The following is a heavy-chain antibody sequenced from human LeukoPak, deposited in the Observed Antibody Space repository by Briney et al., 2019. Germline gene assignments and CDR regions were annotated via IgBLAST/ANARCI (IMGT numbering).Heavy chain of an antibody. CDR3: ARGVTNDY. CDR1: GFTFSSYA. Sequence: GGSLRLSCAASGFTFSSYAMHWVRQAPGKGLEWVAVISYDGSNKYYADSVKGRFTISRDNSKNTLYLQMNSLRAEDTAVYYCARGVTNDYWGQGTLVTVSS. CDR2: ISYDGSNK. D-gene: IGHD4-11*01. J-gene: IGHJ4*02. V-gene: IGHV3-30*04.